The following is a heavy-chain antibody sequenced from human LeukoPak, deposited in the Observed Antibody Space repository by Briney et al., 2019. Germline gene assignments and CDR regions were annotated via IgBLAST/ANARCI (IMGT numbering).Heavy chain of an antibody. CDR1: GGSISSSSYY. Sequence: SETLSLTCTVSGGSISSSSYYWGWIRQPPGKGLEWIGSIYYSGSTYYNPSLKSRVTISVDTSKNQFSLKLSSVTAADTAVYYCARQSGSLHSWFDPWGQGTLVTVSS. D-gene: IGHD1-26*01. CDR3: ARQSGSLHSWFDP. V-gene: IGHV4-39*07. J-gene: IGHJ5*02. CDR2: IYYSGST.